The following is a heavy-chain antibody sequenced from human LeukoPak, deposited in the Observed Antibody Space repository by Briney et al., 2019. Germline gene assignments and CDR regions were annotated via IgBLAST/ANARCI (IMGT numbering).Heavy chain of an antibody. CDR2: ISGSGGSI. Sequence: GSLRLSCAASGFTFSDYYMSWIRQAPGKGLEWLSYISGSGGSIYYADSVKGRFTISRDNAKNSLYLQMISLRAEDTAVYYCARDQEGAYYDFWSGYGYWGQGTLVTVSS. CDR1: GFTFSDYY. J-gene: IGHJ4*02. V-gene: IGHV3-11*04. CDR3: ARDQEGAYYDFWSGYGY. D-gene: IGHD3-3*01.